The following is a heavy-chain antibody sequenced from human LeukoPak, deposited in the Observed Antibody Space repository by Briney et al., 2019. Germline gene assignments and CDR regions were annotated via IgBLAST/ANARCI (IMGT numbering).Heavy chain of an antibody. D-gene: IGHD2-8*02. CDR1: GVSISNYF. CDR2: FYASGTT. J-gene: IGHJ5*02. CDR3: ARTHCAGGSCDSFDP. Sequence: SETLSLTCNVFGVSISNYFWSWLRQPAGKGLEWIGRFYASGTTYYNPSLRSRVTLSMDTSKNHFSLKLTSVTAADTAVYYCARTHCAGGSCDSFDPGGQGTPVTVSS. V-gene: IGHV4-4*07.